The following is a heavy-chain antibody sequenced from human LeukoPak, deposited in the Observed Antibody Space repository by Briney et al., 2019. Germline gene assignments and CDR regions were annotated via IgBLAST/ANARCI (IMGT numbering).Heavy chain of an antibody. J-gene: IGHJ3*01. CDR2: INQDGSAK. V-gene: IGHV3-7*01. CDR1: GFRFSSYW. Sequence: GGSLRHSCAASGFRFSSYWMTWVRQAPGKGLEWVANINQDGSAKPYVDSVKGRFTISRDNAKKPLYLQMNSLRAEDTAVYYCTRDRTYGIDAFDPWGQGTMVTVSS. D-gene: IGHD4-17*01. CDR3: TRDRTYGIDAFDP.